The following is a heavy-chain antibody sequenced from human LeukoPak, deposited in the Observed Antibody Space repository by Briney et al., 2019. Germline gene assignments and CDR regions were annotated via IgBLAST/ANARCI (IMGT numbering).Heavy chain of an antibody. V-gene: IGHV1-69*13. CDR3: ARDLPDGADY. Sequence: ASVTVSCKASGGTFSSYAISWVRQAPGQGLEWMGGIIPIFGTANYAQKFQGRVTITADESTSTAYMELSSLRSEDTAVYYCARDLPDGADYWGQGTLVTVSS. D-gene: IGHD1-14*01. J-gene: IGHJ4*02. CDR1: GGTFSSYA. CDR2: IIPIFGTA.